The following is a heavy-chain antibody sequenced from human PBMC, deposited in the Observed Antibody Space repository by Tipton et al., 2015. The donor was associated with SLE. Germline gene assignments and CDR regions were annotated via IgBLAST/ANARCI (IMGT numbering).Heavy chain of an antibody. CDR1: GGSIRSHY. Sequence: TLSLTCTVSGGSIRSHYWSWIRQPPGKGLGWIGRIYTSASTIYNPSLKSRVTLSSDTPKNQFSLRVRSVTAADTAVYYCARGGGSYYDYWGQGTLVTASS. D-gene: IGHD1-26*01. J-gene: IGHJ4*02. CDR3: ARGGGSYYDY. CDR2: IYTSAST. V-gene: IGHV4-4*07.